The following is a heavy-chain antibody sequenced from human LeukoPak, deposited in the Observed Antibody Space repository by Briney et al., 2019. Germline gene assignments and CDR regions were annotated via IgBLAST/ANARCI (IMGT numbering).Heavy chain of an antibody. V-gene: IGHV7-4-1*02. CDR3: VRDVGNYDSRGYYLGWFDP. J-gene: IGHJ5*02. D-gene: IGHD3-22*01. Sequence: ASVKVSCKASGYTFRDYAINWVRQAPGQGLEWMGWTDRNTGNPTYAQGFTGRFVFSLDTSVTTAYLQISSLKAEDTAVYYCVRDVGNYDSRGYYLGWFDPWGQGTLVTVFS. CDR2: TDRNTGNP. CDR1: GYTFRDYA.